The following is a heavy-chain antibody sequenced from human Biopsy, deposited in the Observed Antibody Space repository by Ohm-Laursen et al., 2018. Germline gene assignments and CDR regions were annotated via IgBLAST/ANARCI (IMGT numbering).Heavy chain of an antibody. V-gene: IGHV1-69*13. CDR1: GGAFTNYA. D-gene: IGHD6-19*01. CDR2: IITVSETA. J-gene: IGHJ6*02. CDR3: VAYPSSGFFENNDDFAMDV. Sequence: SVKVSCKASGGAFTNYAINWVRQGPGHGLEWMGGIITVSETAGYAERFQGRVTITADVTTTTAYMDLSGLRSEDTAVYYCVAYPSSGFFENNDDFAMDVWGQGTTVIVSS.